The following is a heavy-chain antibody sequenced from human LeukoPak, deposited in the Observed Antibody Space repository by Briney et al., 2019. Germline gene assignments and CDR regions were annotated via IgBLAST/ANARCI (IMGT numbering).Heavy chain of an antibody. CDR1: GYTVTNHY. Sequence: ASETVSCKAAGYTVTNHYMHWVRQAPRQGYEELGISNPSGGSASYAERFQGRVNMTRDAAPSTVYMELSSLRSEDTAVYYCARVRYYYDSRSFDYWGQGSLVTVSS. CDR3: ARVRYYYDSRSFDY. D-gene: IGHD3-22*01. V-gene: IGHV1-46*01. J-gene: IGHJ4*02. CDR2: SNPSGGSA.